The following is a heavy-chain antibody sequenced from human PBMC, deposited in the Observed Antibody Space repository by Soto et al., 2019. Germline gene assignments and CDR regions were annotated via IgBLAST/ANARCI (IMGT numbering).Heavy chain of an antibody. Sequence: QVQLQESGPGLVKPSQTLSLTCTVSGGSISSGDYYWSWIRQPPGKGLEWIGYIYYSGSTYYNPSLKSRVTISGDTSKNHFSRKLSSVTAADTAVYYCAGWSSYYYYGMDVWGQGTTVTVSS. D-gene: IGHD2-15*01. CDR2: IYYSGST. CDR3: AGWSSYYYYGMDV. J-gene: IGHJ6*02. V-gene: IGHV4-30-4*01. CDR1: GGSISSGDYY.